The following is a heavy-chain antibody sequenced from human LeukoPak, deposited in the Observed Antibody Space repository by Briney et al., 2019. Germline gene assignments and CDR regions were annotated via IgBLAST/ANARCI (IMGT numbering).Heavy chain of an antibody. J-gene: IGHJ4*02. D-gene: IGHD2-2*01. CDR3: ARDKCSSTSCYGQIFDY. CDR1: GFTFSSYS. Sequence: GGSLRLSCAASGFTFSSYSMNWVRQAPGKGLEWVSSISSSSSYIYYADSVKGRFTISRDTATNSLYLQMNSLRAEDTAVYYCARDKCSSTSCYGQIFDYWGQGTLVTVSS. V-gene: IGHV3-21*01. CDR2: ISSSSSYI.